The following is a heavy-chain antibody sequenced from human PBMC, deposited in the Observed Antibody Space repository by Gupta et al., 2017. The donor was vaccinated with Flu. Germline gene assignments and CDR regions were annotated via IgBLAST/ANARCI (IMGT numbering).Heavy chain of an antibody. CDR2: INHSGST. CDR1: GGSFSGYY. Sequence: QVQLQQWGAGLLKPSETLSLTCAVYGGSFSGYYWSWIRQPPGKGLEWIGEINHSGSTNYNPSLKSRVTISVDTSKNQFSLKLSSVTAADTAVYYCARGRRYYYGSGSSNWFDPWGQGTLVTVSS. J-gene: IGHJ5*02. CDR3: ARGRRYYYGSGSSNWFDP. D-gene: IGHD3-10*01. V-gene: IGHV4-34*01.